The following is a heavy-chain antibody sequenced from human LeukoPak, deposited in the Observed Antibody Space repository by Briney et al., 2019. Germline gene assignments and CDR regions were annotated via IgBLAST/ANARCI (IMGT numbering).Heavy chain of an antibody. D-gene: IGHD6-19*01. CDR3: ARRGWYSDFDY. V-gene: IGHV4-4*02. Sequence: SETLSLTCAVSGGSISSSNWWSWIRQPPGKGLEWIGEIYHSGSTNYNPSLKSRVTISVDTSKNQFSLKLSSVTAADTAVYYCARRGWYSDFDYWGQGTLVTVSS. J-gene: IGHJ4*02. CDR2: IYHSGST. CDR1: GGSISSSNW.